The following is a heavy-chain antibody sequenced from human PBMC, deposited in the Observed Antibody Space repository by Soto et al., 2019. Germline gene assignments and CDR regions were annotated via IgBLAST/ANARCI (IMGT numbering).Heavy chain of an antibody. Sequence: GGSLRLSCAASGFTFSSYAMHWVRQAPGKGLEWVAVISYDGSNKYYADSVKGRFTISRDNSKNTLYLQMNSLRAEDTAVYYCARGVGYCSSTSCYGGDYYGMDVWGQGTTVTVSS. D-gene: IGHD2-2*01. J-gene: IGHJ6*02. CDR3: ARGVGYCSSTSCYGGDYYGMDV. V-gene: IGHV3-30-3*01. CDR2: ISYDGSNK. CDR1: GFTFSSYA.